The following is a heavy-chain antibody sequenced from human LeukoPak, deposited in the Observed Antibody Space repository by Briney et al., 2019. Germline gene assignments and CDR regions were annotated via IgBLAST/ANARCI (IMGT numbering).Heavy chain of an antibody. J-gene: IGHJ4*02. Sequence: SETLSLTCTVSGGSISSTPYYWGWIRQPPGKGLEWIGSLFYSGYTYYNPSLKSRVTISVDTSNNQVSLILRSVTAADTAVYFCAKEPPGAKTFDSWGQGTLVTVSS. CDR3: AKEPPGAKTFDS. CDR1: GGSISSTPYY. D-gene: IGHD7-27*01. V-gene: IGHV4-39*07. CDR2: LFYSGYT.